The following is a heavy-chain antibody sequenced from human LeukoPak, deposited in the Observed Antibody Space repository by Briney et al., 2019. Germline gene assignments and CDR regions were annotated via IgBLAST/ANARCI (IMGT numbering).Heavy chain of an antibody. CDR2: IIPIVGTA. D-gene: IGHD3-10*01. Sequence: ASLKVSCKASGGTFSSYAISRVRQAPGQGLEWMGVIIPIVGTANYAQTFQGRVTITADESTSTAYMELSSLRSEDTAVYYCARDKLLWFGESHRLTDYYGMDVWGKGTTVTVSS. V-gene: IGHV1-69*01. J-gene: IGHJ6*04. CDR1: GGTFSSYA. CDR3: ARDKLLWFGESHRLTDYYGMDV.